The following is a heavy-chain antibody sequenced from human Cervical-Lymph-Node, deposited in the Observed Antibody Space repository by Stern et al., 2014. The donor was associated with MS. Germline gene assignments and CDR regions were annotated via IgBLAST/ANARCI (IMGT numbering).Heavy chain of an antibody. CDR1: GYTFANYY. CDR2: SNAGGEDT. J-gene: IGHJ4*02. CDR3: AGDKASGYGAHGY. Sequence: VQLVQSRAEVREPGASVKVSCKASGYTFANYYIHWIRQAPGHGPEWMGVSNAGGEDTDYAQEFQDRVTMTWDTSTATLYMELTSLTSEDTAVYYCAGDKASGYGAHGYWGQGTLVTVSS. D-gene: IGHD4-17*01. V-gene: IGHV1-46*01.